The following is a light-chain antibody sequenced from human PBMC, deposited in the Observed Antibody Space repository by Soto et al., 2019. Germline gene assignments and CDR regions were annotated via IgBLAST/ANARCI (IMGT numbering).Light chain of an antibody. CDR1: SSDFGGYNY. J-gene: IGLJ1*01. CDR2: DVS. CDR3: SSYTTSSTLEV. V-gene: IGLV2-14*01. Sequence: QSVLTQPASVSGSPGQSITISRTGTSSDFGGYNYVSWYQQHPGKAPKLMIYDVSNRPSGVSNRFSGSKSGNTASLTISGLQAEDEADYYCSSYTTSSTLEVFVSGTKVTV.